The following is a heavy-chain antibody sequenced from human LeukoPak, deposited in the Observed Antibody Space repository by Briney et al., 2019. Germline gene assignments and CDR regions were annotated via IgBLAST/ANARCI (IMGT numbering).Heavy chain of an antibody. CDR2: IKQDGSGK. V-gene: IGHV3-7*01. CDR3: ARAGYCSGGSCPNEYYFDY. Sequence: GGSLRLSCAASGFTFSNYCMSWVRQAPGKGLEWVANIKQDGSGKYYVDSLKGRFTISRDNAKNSLYLQMNSLRAEDTAVYYCARAGYCSGGSCPNEYYFDYWGQGTLVTVSS. D-gene: IGHD2-15*01. CDR1: GFTFSNYC. J-gene: IGHJ4*02.